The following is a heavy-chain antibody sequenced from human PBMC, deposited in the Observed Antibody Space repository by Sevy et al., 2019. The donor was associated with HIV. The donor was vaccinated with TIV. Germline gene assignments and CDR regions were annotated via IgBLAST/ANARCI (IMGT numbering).Heavy chain of an antibody. CDR2: ISSSSSTI. J-gene: IGHJ6*02. CDR1: GFTFSSYS. D-gene: IGHD1-7*01. Sequence: GGSLRLSCAASGFTFSSYSMNWVRQAPGKGLEWVSYISSSSSTIYYADSVKGRFTISRDNAKNSLYLQMNSLRAEDTAVYYCARRYNWNSRYYGMDVWGQWTTATVSS. V-gene: IGHV3-48*01. CDR3: ARRYNWNSRYYGMDV.